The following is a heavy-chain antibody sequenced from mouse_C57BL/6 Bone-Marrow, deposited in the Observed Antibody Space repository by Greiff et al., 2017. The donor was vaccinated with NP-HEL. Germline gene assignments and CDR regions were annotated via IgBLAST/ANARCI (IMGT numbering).Heavy chain of an antibody. Sequence: QVQLKQPGAELVMPGASVKLSCKASGYTFTSYWMNWVKQRPGQGLEWIGEIDPSDSYTNYNQKFKGKSTLTVDKSSSTAYMQLSSLTSEDSAVYYCARGLGYWGQGTSVTVSS. J-gene: IGHJ4*01. CDR3: ARGLGY. CDR2: IDPSDSYT. CDR1: GYTFTSYW. D-gene: IGHD3-3*01. V-gene: IGHV1-69*01.